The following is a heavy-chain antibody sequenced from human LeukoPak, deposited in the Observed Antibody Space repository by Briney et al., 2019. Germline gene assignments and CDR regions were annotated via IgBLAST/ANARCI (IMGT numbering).Heavy chain of an antibody. J-gene: IGHJ5*02. V-gene: IGHV4-59*01. CDR1: GGSISSYY. Sequence: SETLSLTRTVSGGSISSYYWSWIRQPPGKGLEWIGYIYYSGSTNYNPSLKSRVTISVDTSKNQFSLKLSSVTAADTAVYYCARDFQSWFDPWGQGTLVTVSS. CDR2: IYYSGST. CDR3: ARDFQSWFDP.